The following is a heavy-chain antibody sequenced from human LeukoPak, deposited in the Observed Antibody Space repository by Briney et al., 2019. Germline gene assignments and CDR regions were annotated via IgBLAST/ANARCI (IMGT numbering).Heavy chain of an antibody. CDR1: GGSISSGGYY. CDR3: ARAPVVTIPKGLDFDY. J-gene: IGHJ4*02. CDR2: IYYSGST. D-gene: IGHD4-23*01. Sequence: PSETLSLTCTVSGGSISSGGYYWSWIRQHPGKGLEWIGYIYYSGSTYYNPSLKSRVTISVDTSKNQFSLKLSSVTAADTAVYYCARAPVVTIPKGLDFDYWGQGTLVTVSS. V-gene: IGHV4-31*03.